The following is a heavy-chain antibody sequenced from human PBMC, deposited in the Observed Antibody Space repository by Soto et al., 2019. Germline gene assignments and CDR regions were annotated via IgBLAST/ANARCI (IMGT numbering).Heavy chain of an antibody. CDR3: ARGGVMVTDNWLDP. CDR1: NESIGNYY. D-gene: IGHD2-21*02. V-gene: IGHV4-59*08. J-gene: IGHJ5*02. CDR2: ISYPGTT. Sequence: QVHLHESGPGLVKPSETLSLICTVSNESIGNYYWNWIRQSPGKGLEWIGYISYPGTTNYNPSLKSRVAILLDTSKKQFSLTLNSVTAADTAVYFCARGGVMVTDNWLDPWGQGTPVTVSS.